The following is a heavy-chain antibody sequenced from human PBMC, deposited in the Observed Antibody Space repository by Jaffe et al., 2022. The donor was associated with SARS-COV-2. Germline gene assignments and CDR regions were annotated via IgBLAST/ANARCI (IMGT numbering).Heavy chain of an antibody. Sequence: QVQLQQWGAGLLKPSETLSLTCGVYGGSFSGYLWNWIRQPPGKGLEWIGEIYHSGNTNYNPSLKSRVTISVDTSKNQFSLKLSSVTAADTAVYYCARGKMYSSGWFDPWGQGTLVTVSS. D-gene: IGHD6-19*01. J-gene: IGHJ5*02. CDR3: ARGKMYSSGWFDP. CDR1: GGSFSGYL. CDR2: IYHSGNT. V-gene: IGHV4-34*01.